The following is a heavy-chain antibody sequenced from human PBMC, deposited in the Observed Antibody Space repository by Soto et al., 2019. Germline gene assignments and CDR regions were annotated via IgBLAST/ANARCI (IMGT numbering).Heavy chain of an antibody. CDR3: VREYYSGGICSDAFDV. CDR1: GFLFKNYE. V-gene: IGHV3-48*03. Sequence: EVQLVESGGGLVQPGGSLTLSCAASGFLFKNYEVDWVRQAPGKGPEWISYINENSGTIYYADSVRGRFTISRDNAKNSLYLQMHSLRAEDTAVYFCVREYYSGGICSDAFDVWGQGTLVTVFS. J-gene: IGHJ3*01. D-gene: IGHD2-15*01. CDR2: INENSGTI.